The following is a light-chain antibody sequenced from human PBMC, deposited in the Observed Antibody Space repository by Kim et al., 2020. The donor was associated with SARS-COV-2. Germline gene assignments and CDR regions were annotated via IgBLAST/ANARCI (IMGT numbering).Light chain of an antibody. J-gene: IGLJ1*01. CDR2: AVT. CDR1: SSDLGNSKY. Sequence: QSALTQPASVSGSPGQSIAISCTGTSSDLGNSKYVSWYQQHPGKAPKLMIYAVTKRPPGVSDRFSGSKSDNTASLTISGLQAEDEADYYCSSYTSSGTYVFGTGTQLTVL. CDR3: SSYTSSGTYV. V-gene: IGLV2-14*03.